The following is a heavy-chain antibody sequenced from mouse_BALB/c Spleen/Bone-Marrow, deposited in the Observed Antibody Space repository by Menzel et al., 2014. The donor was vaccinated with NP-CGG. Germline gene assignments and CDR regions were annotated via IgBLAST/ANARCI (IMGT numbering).Heavy chain of an antibody. CDR3: TRGGNWDDFDY. Sequence: EVQVVESGGGLVQPGGSRKPSCAASGFTFSSFGMHWVRQAPEKGLEWVAYISSGSSTIFYADTVEGRFTVSRDNPKNTLFLQMTSLRSEDTAMYYCTRGGNWDDFDYWGQGTTLTVSS. V-gene: IGHV5-17*02. CDR1: GFTFSSFG. J-gene: IGHJ2*01. D-gene: IGHD4-1*01. CDR2: ISSGSSTI.